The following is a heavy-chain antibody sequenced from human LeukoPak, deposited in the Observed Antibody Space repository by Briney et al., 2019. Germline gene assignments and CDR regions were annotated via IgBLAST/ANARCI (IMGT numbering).Heavy chain of an antibody. J-gene: IGHJ4*02. D-gene: IGHD6-19*01. Sequence: SETLSLTCAVSGYSISSGYYWGWIRQPPWKGLEWIGSIYHSGSTYYNPSLKSRVTISVDTSKNQFSLKLSSVTAADTAVYYCAIDLIAVAAFDYWGQGTMVTVSS. V-gene: IGHV4-38-2*02. CDR2: IYHSGST. CDR3: AIDLIAVAAFDY. CDR1: GYSISSGYY.